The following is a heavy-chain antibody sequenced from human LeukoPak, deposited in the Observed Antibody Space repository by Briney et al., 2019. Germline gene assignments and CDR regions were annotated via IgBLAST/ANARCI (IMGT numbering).Heavy chain of an antibody. CDR1: GFTFEDYA. CDR3: AKDLPQYYDFWSGYYGGFDY. Sequence: PGGSLRLSCGASGFTFEDYAMHWVRQGPGKGLEWVSLISGNGNNIYYADSVKGRFTISRDNSKNSLYLQMNSLRTEDTALYYCAKDLPQYYDFWSGYYGGFDYWGQGTLVTVSS. J-gene: IGHJ4*02. D-gene: IGHD3-3*01. CDR2: ISGNGNNI. V-gene: IGHV3-43*02.